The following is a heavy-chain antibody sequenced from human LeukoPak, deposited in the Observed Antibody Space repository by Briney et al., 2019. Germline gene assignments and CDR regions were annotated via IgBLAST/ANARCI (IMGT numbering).Heavy chain of an antibody. V-gene: IGHV3-23*01. J-gene: IGHJ4*02. CDR2: INGRGDDN. CDR3: AKGNRSSSSFFDS. CDR1: GFTFSSYA. D-gene: IGHD6-19*01. Sequence: GGSPRLSCAASGFTFSSYAMSWVRQAPGKGLEWVSGINGRGDDNYYPDSVKGRFTISRDNYNNTLYLQVHSLRAEDTAVYYCAKGNRSSSSFFDSWGQGILVTVSS.